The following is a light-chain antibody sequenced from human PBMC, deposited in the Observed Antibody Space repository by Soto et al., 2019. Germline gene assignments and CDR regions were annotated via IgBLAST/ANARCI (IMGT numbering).Light chain of an antibody. Sequence: EIVLTQSPGTLSLPPGERATLSCRASQSVSSSYLAWYQQKPGQTPRLLIYDASSRATGIPDRFSGSGSGTDFTLTISRLEPEDFAVYYCQQYGSSTGYTFGQGTKLEIK. CDR3: QQYGSSTGYT. CDR1: QSVSSSY. V-gene: IGKV3-20*01. CDR2: DAS. J-gene: IGKJ2*01.